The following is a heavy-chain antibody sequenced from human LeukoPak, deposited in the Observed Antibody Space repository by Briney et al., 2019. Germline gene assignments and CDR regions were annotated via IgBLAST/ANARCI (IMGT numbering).Heavy chain of an antibody. CDR3: ARDVIQWELISNFDY. CDR2: ISSSSSTI. V-gene: IGHV3-48*01. CDR1: GFTFSSYS. J-gene: IGHJ4*02. Sequence: GGSLRLSCAASGFTFSSYSMNWVRQAPGKGLEWVSYISSSSSTIYYADSVKGRFTISRDNAKNSLYLQMNSLRAEDTAVYYCARDVIQWELISNFDYWGQGTLVTVSS. D-gene: IGHD1-26*01.